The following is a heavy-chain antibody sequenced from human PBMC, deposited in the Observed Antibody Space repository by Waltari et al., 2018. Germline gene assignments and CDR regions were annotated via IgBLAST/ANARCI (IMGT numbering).Heavy chain of an antibody. D-gene: IGHD6-13*01. CDR1: GGSISSYY. Sequence: QVQLQESGPGLVKPSETLSLTCTVSGGSISSYYWSWIRQPPGKGLAWIGYIYYRGSTNYNPSLKSRVTIAVDTSKNQCSLKLSSVTAADTAVYYCAREGGGYGAAAGIWGQGTLVTVSS. V-gene: IGHV4-59*01. J-gene: IGHJ4*02. CDR2: IYYRGST. CDR3: AREGGGYGAAAGI.